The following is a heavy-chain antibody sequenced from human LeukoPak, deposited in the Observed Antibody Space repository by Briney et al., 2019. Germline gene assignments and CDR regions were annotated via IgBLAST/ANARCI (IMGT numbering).Heavy chain of an antibody. CDR2: IYYSGST. CDR3: ARHYYYDSGAGFDP. Sequence: PSETLSLTCTVSGGSISNYYWNWIRQPPGKGLEWIGYIYYSGSTNYNPSLKKRVTISVNTSKYQCSLTLSPVTAADTAVYYCARHYYYDSGAGFDPSGQRALVTVSS. D-gene: IGHD3-22*01. V-gene: IGHV4-59*01. J-gene: IGHJ5*02. CDR1: GGSISNYY.